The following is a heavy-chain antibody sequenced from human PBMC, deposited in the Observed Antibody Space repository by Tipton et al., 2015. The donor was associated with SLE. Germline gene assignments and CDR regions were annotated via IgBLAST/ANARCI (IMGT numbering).Heavy chain of an antibody. D-gene: IGHD3-22*01. V-gene: IGHV4-59*11. CDR1: GGSISSHY. CDR3: ARDGDYYDSSGYPAFLH. CDR2: IYYSGST. Sequence: TLSLTCTVSGGSISSHYWSWIRQPPGKGLEWIGYIYYSGSTNYNPSLKSRVTISVDTSKNQFSLKLSSVTAADTAVYYCARDGDYYDSSGYPAFLHWGQGTLVTVSS. J-gene: IGHJ1*01.